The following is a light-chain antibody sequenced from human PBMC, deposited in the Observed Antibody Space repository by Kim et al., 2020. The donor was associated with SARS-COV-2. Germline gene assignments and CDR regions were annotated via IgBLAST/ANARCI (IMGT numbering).Light chain of an antibody. CDR2: GAS. V-gene: IGKV1-5*01. J-gene: IGKJ4*01. CDR1: QIISTW. Sequence: ASVGDRVTITCRASQIISTWLAWYQQKPGKTPDLLIYGASSLESGVPSRFSGSGSGTEFTLTISSLQPDDFATYYCQQYNGYPLTFGGGTKVDIK. CDR3: QQYNGYPLT.